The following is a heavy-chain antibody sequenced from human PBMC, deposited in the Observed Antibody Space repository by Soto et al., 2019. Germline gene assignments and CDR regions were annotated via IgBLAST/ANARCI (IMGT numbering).Heavy chain of an antibody. V-gene: IGHV3-30-3*01. CDR3: ARVWDSDYYGMDV. CDR1: GFTFSSYA. Sequence: GGSLRLSCAASGFTFSSYAMHWVRQAPGKGLEWVAVISYDGSNKYYAESVKGRFTISRDNSKNTLYLQMNSLRAEDTAVYYCARVWDSDYYGMDVWGQGITVTVSS. J-gene: IGHJ6*02. D-gene: IGHD1-26*01. CDR2: ISYDGSNK.